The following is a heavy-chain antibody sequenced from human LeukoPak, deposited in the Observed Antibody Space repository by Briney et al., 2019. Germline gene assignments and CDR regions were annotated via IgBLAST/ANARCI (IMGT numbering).Heavy chain of an antibody. CDR3: ARGGHIRTTVTSDAFDI. J-gene: IGHJ3*02. Sequence: VASVKVSCKASGYTFTSYGISWVRQAPGQGLEWMGWISAYNGNTNYAQKFQGRVTVTRDMSTSTVYMELSSLRSEDTAVYYCARGGHIRTTVTSDAFDIWGQGTMVTVSS. D-gene: IGHD4-17*01. CDR1: GYTFTSYG. V-gene: IGHV1-18*01. CDR2: ISAYNGNT.